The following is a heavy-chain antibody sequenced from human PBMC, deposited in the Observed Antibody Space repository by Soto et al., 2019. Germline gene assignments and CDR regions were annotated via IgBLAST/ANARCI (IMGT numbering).Heavy chain of an antibody. J-gene: IGHJ4*02. CDR1: GFTFSSYA. CDR3: AKDIGEVTAMHFDY. V-gene: IGHV3-23*01. D-gene: IGHD2-21*02. CDR2: ISGSGGST. Sequence: EVQLLESGGGLVQPGGSLRLSCAASGFTFSSYAMSWVRQAPGKGLEWVSAISGSGGSTYYADSVQGRFTISRDNSKNTLYVQMNSLRAEDTAVYYCAKDIGEVTAMHFDYWGQGTLVTVSS.